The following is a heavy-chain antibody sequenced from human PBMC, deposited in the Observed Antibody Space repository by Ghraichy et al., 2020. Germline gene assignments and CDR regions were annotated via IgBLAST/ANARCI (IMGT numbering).Heavy chain of an antibody. CDR1: GYSISSGYY. CDR3: ARDGADSSGYYPGWFDP. J-gene: IGHJ5*02. V-gene: IGHV4-38-2*02. CDR2: IYNSGST. Sequence: SETLSLTCAVSGYSISSGYYWGWIRQPPGKGLEWIGSIYNSGSTYYNPSLKSRVTISEDTSKNQFSLKLSSVTAADTAVYYCARDGADSSGYYPGWFDPWGQGTLVTVSS. D-gene: IGHD3-22*01.